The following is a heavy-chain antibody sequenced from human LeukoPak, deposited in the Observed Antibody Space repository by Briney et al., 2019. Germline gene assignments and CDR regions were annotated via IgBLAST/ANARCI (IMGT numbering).Heavy chain of an antibody. J-gene: IGHJ4*02. D-gene: IGHD6-19*01. CDR2: ISHDGINT. Sequence: GRSLRLSCAASGFTFSNYAMHWVRQDSGRGLDWVAVISHDGINTYYADSVKGRFTISRDNSKNTLYLQVNSLGVEDTAVYYCVKDQREAYRSGWSRDFDYWGQGTLVTVSS. CDR3: VKDQREAYRSGWSRDFDY. V-gene: IGHV3-30*18. CDR1: GFTFSNYA.